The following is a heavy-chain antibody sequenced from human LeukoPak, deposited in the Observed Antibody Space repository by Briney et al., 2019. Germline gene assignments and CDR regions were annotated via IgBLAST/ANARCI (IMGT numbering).Heavy chain of an antibody. CDR1: GFTFSSYG. D-gene: IGHD3-3*01. CDR2: IRYDGSNK. V-gene: IGHV3-30*02. J-gene: IGHJ4*02. CDR3: AIQAGSGYNPIY. Sequence: GGSLRLSCAASGFTFSSYGMHWVRQAPGKGLEWVAFIRYDGSNKYYADSVKGRFTISRDNSKNTLYLQMNSLRAEDTAVYYGAIQAGSGYNPIYWGQGTLVTVSS.